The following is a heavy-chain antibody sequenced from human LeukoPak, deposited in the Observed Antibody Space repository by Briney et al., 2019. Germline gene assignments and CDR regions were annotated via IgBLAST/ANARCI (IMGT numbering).Heavy chain of an antibody. Sequence: SETLSLTCAVSGGSINSSNWWSWVRQPPGKGLEGIGEIYHSGNTNYNPSLKSRVIISVDKSKNQFSLKLSSVTAADTAVYYCARMPTGKIFDYWGQGTLVTVSS. CDR1: GGSINSSNW. CDR3: ARMPTGKIFDY. CDR2: IYHSGNT. D-gene: IGHD1-1*01. J-gene: IGHJ4*02. V-gene: IGHV4-4*02.